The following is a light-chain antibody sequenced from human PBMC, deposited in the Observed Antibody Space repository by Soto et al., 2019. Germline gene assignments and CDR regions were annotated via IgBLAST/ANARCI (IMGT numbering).Light chain of an antibody. Sequence: QSVLTQPASVSGSPGQSITISCTGASTDVDGYDYVSWYQQHPGQAPKLMIYDVNNRPSGVSYRFSGSKSGDTASLTISGLQAEDDADYYDSSYTSSEPFYVFGTLTKVTVL. CDR3: SSYTSSEPFYV. V-gene: IGLV2-14*03. CDR2: DVN. CDR1: STDVDGYDY. J-gene: IGLJ1*01.